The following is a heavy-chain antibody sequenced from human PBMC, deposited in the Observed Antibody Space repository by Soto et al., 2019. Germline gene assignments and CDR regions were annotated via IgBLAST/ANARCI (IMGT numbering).Heavy chain of an antibody. V-gene: IGHV3-7*01. D-gene: IGHD6-19*01. CDR3: ARGLGSSGWEAPWDAFDI. CDR2: IKQDGNEK. J-gene: IGHJ3*02. Sequence: EVQLVESGGGLVQPGGSLRLSCAVSGFTFSDYWRSWVRQAPGKGLEWVANIKQDGNEKYYVDSVKGRITISRDNAKNSLYLQMQCLRAEAAALYYCARGLGSSGWEAPWDAFDIWGQGTMVTVSS. CDR1: GFTFSDYW.